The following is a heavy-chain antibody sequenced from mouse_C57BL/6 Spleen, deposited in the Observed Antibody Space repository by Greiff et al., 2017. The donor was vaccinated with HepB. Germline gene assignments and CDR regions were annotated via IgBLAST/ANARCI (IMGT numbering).Heavy chain of an antibody. Sequence: QVQLKESGAELVRPGASVKLSCKASGYTFTDYYINWVKQRPGQGLEWIARIYPGSGNTYYNEKFKGKATLTAEKSSSTAYMQLSSLTSEDSAVYFCARDDYDGTWGQGTLVTVSA. CDR1: GYTFTDYY. CDR2: IYPGSGNT. CDR3: ARDDYDGT. D-gene: IGHD2-4*01. J-gene: IGHJ3*01. V-gene: IGHV1-76*01.